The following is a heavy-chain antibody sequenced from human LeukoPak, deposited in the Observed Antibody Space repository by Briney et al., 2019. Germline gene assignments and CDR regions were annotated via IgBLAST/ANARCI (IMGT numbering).Heavy chain of an antibody. J-gene: IGHJ4*02. CDR3: ARRRWQQCEFDY. CDR2: IKQDGNEE. CDR1: GFSFPSYS. Sequence: GGSLRLSRSASGFSFPSYSMGWVRQAPGKGLECVANIKQDGNEEYCVDSVRGRFTISRDNAKNSLYLQMNSLRAEDTAIYYCARRRWQQCEFDYWGQGTRVTVSS. D-gene: IGHD5-24*01. V-gene: IGHV3-7*01.